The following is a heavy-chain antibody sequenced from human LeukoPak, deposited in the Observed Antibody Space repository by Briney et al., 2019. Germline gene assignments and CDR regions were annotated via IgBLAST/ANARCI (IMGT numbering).Heavy chain of an antibody. CDR3: ARVGRVAAAFNGGGVDYYYYYMDV. CDR2: IYTSGST. CDR1: GGSISSYY. D-gene: IGHD6-13*01. J-gene: IGHJ6*03. V-gene: IGHV4-4*08. Sequence: SETLSLTCTVSGGSISSYYWSWIRQPPGKGLEWIGRIYTSGSTNYNPSLKSRVTISVDTSKNQFSLKLSSVTAADTAVYYCARVGRVAAAFNGGGVDYYYYYMDVWGKGTTVTVSS.